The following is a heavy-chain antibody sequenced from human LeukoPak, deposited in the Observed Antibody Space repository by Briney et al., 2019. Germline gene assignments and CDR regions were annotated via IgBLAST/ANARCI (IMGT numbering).Heavy chain of an antibody. CDR3: ARGTNYYDSSGYYYFDY. D-gene: IGHD3-22*01. Sequence: SETLSLTCTVSGGPISRYYWSWIRQPAGKGLEWIGRIYTSGSTNYNPSLKSRVTISVDTSKNQFSLKLSSVTAADTAVYYCARGTNYYDSSGYYYFDYWGQGTLVTVSS. CDR2: IYTSGST. V-gene: IGHV4-4*07. CDR1: GGPISRYY. J-gene: IGHJ4*02.